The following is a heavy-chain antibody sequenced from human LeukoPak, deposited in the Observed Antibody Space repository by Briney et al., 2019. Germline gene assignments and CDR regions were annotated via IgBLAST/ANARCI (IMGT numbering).Heavy chain of an antibody. J-gene: IGHJ5*02. Sequence: SVKVSCKASGGSFSSYGISWVRQAPGQGLEWMGGIIPIFGRANYAQKFQGRVTITADESTSTAYMKLSSLRSEDTAVYYCATGYCSGGSCYTGDWFDPWGQGTLVTVSS. CDR2: IIPIFGRA. V-gene: IGHV1-69*13. CDR1: GGSFSSYG. CDR3: ATGYCSGGSCYTGDWFDP. D-gene: IGHD2-15*01.